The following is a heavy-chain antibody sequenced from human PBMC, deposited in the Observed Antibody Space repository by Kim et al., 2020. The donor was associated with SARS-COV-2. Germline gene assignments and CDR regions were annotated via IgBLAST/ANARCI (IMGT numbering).Heavy chain of an antibody. Sequence: GGSLRLSCAASGFTFDYYAMHWVRQAPGKGLEWVSGISWNSGSIGYADSVKGRFTISRDNAKNSLYLQMNSLRAEDTALYYCAKGDYYDSSGYIDYWGQGTLVTVSS. CDR3: AKGDYYDSSGYIDY. J-gene: IGHJ4*02. CDR2: ISWNSGSI. V-gene: IGHV3-9*01. CDR1: GFTFDYYA. D-gene: IGHD3-22*01.